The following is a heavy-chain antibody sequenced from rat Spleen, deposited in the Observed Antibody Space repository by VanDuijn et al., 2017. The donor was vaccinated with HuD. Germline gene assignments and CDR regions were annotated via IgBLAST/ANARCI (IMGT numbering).Heavy chain of an antibody. V-gene: IGHV5-31*01. Sequence: EVQLVESGGGLVQPGRSLKLSCVASGFTFNNYWMTWIRQAPGKGLEWIASISKTGSNTYYPDSVKGRFTISRDNAQNTLYLQMNSLRSEDTATYYCTSELQYGYWGQGVMVTVSS. CDR2: ISKTGSNT. CDR1: GFTFNNYW. CDR3: TSELQYGY. D-gene: IGHD1-8*01. J-gene: IGHJ2*01.